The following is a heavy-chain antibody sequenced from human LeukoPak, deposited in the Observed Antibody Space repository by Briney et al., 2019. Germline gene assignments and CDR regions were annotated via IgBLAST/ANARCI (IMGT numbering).Heavy chain of an antibody. Sequence: SETLSLTCTVSGGSVNSSSYYWGWIRQPPGKGLEWIGSIYYSGSTYYNPSLKSRLTISVDTSNNQFSLNLSSVTAADTAVYYCRIIYCKATNCYAKGDYWSLGTLVTISS. J-gene: IGHJ4*02. CDR2: IYYSGST. D-gene: IGHD2-2*01. CDR1: GGSVNSSSYY. CDR3: RIIYCKATNCYAKGDY. V-gene: IGHV4-39*01.